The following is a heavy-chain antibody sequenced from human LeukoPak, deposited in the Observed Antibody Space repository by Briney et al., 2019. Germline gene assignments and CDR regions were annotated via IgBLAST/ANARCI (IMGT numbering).Heavy chain of an antibody. Sequence: SETLSLTCAVYGGSFSGYYWSWIRQPPGKGLEWIGEINHSGSTNYNPSLKSRVTISVDTSKNQFSLKLSSVTAADTAVYYCARGDIVATTNFDYWGQGTPVTVSS. V-gene: IGHV4-34*01. D-gene: IGHD5-12*01. J-gene: IGHJ4*02. CDR3: ARGDIVATTNFDY. CDR1: GGSFSGYY. CDR2: INHSGST.